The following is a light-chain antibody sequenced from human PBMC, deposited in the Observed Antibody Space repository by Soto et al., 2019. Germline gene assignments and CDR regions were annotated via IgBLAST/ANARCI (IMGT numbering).Light chain of an antibody. Sequence: QSVLTQPPSVSAAPGQKVTISCSGSSSNIGNNYVSWFQQLPGTAPKLLIYDNNKRPSGIPDRFSGSTSGASATLGITGLQTGDEADYYCGTWDSSLTAWVFGGGTKLTVL. CDR3: GTWDSSLTAWV. CDR1: SSNIGNNY. J-gene: IGLJ3*02. CDR2: DNN. V-gene: IGLV1-51*01.